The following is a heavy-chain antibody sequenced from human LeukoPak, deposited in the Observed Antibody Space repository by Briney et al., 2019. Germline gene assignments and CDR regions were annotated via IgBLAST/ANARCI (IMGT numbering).Heavy chain of an antibody. Sequence: KTSETLSLTCTVSGGSISSSSYYWGWIRQSPGKGLEWIGSIYYSGNTYYNPSLKSRVTISVDTSKNQFSLKLSSVTAADTAVYYCAGLGVIVVVPAGFDPWGQGTLVTVSS. CDR1: GGSISSSSYY. CDR3: AGLGVIVVVPAGFDP. J-gene: IGHJ5*02. CDR2: IYYSGNT. V-gene: IGHV4-39*07. D-gene: IGHD2-2*01.